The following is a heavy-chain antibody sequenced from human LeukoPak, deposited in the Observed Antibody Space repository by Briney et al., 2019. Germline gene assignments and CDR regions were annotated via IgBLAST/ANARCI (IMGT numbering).Heavy chain of an antibody. CDR2: IWYDGSNK. Sequence: GGSLRLSCAASGFTFSSFGMNWVRQAPGKGLEWVAVIWYDGSNKYYADSVKGRFTISRDNSKNTLYLQMNSLRADDTAVYYCARGASASYGMDVWGQGTTVTVSS. V-gene: IGHV3-33*01. CDR3: ARGASASYGMDV. CDR1: GFTFSSFG. J-gene: IGHJ6*02.